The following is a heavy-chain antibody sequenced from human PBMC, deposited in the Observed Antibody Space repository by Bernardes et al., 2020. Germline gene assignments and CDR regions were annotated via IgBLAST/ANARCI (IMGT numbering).Heavy chain of an antibody. CDR1: GYTFTSYG. D-gene: IGHD2-2*01. CDR3: ARAPGYCSSTSCPGLTGQNWFDP. V-gene: IGHV1-18*01. Sequence: ASVKVSCKASGYTFTSYGISWVRQAPGQGLEWMGWISAYNGNTNYAQKLQGRVTMTTDTSTSTAYMELRSLRSDDTAVYYCARAPGYCSSTSCPGLTGQNWFDPWGQGTLVTVSS. J-gene: IGHJ5*02. CDR2: ISAYNGNT.